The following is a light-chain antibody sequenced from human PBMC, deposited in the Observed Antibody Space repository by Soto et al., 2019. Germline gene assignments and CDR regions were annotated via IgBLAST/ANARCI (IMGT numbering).Light chain of an antibody. Sequence: QSVLTQPRSVSGSPGQSVTISCTGTSSDVGAYNYVSWYQQHPGKAPKLIICHVSKRPSGVPDRFSGSKSGNTASLTISGLQAEDEADYYCCSYAGTYTVVFGGGTKLIVL. CDR3: CSYAGTYTVV. CDR2: HVS. CDR1: SSDVGAYNY. V-gene: IGLV2-11*01. J-gene: IGLJ2*01.